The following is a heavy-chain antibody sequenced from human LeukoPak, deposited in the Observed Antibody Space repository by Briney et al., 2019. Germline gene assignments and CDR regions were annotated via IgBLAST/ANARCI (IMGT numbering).Heavy chain of an antibody. J-gene: IGHJ4*02. Sequence: GGSLRLSCAVSGFTFSSYAMTWVRQAPGEGLEWVSSTDGRGDTTFYAGSVKGRFTLSRDNSKNTLYLQMHSLSGEDTAIYYCAKELSSASCPYYFDFWGQGTLVTVSS. D-gene: IGHD6-19*01. CDR1: GFTFSSYA. CDR2: TDGRGDTT. V-gene: IGHV3-23*01. CDR3: AKELSSASCPYYFDF.